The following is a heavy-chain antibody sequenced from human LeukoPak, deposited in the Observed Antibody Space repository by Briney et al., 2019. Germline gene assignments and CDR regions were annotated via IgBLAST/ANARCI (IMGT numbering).Heavy chain of an antibody. V-gene: IGHV4-39*07. Sequence: PSETLSLTCTVSGGSISSSSYYWGWIRQPPGKGLEWIGSIYYSGSTYYNPSLKSRVTISVDTSKNQFSLRVSSVTAADTAVYYCARASGVAAAWWFDPWGQGTLVTVSS. J-gene: IGHJ5*02. CDR3: ARASGVAAAWWFDP. CDR1: GGSISSSSYY. CDR2: IYYSGST. D-gene: IGHD2-2*01.